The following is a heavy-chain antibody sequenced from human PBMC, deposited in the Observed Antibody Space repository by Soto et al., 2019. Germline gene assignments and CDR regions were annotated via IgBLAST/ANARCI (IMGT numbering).Heavy chain of an antibody. CDR3: AKDPSTGPPDC. Sequence: PGGSLRLSCAAAGFMFSSYGMSWVRQAPGKGLQWVATIHPSGGSTHYAESVRGRSTISRDNSRDTLYLQMNSLRAEDTAVYYCAKDPSTGPPDCWGQGALVTVSS. CDR1: GFMFSSYG. D-gene: IGHD3-9*01. V-gene: IGHV3-23*01. CDR2: IHPSGGST. J-gene: IGHJ4*02.